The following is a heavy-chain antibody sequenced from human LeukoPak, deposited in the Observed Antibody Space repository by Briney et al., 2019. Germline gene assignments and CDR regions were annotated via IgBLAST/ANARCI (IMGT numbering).Heavy chain of an antibody. J-gene: IGHJ4*02. CDR2: ISSDGNTK. D-gene: IGHD6-19*01. CDR3: ARERAVNGWTSAHFDY. Sequence: PGRSLRLSCATSGFTFSSYSIHWVRQAPGKGLEWVSVISSDGNTKYYADSVRGRFTISRDNSENTVYLQISSLRIEDTAVYYCARERAVNGWTSAHFDYWGQGTLVTVSS. V-gene: IGHV3-30*14. CDR1: GFTFSSYS.